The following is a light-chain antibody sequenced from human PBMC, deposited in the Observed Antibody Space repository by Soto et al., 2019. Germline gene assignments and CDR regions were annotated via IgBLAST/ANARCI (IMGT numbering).Light chain of an antibody. CDR1: QSLSSSQ. V-gene: IGKV3-20*01. J-gene: IGKJ5*01. CDR3: QQYGNSPIT. Sequence: EIVLTQSPGTLSLSPGERASLCCRASQSLSSSQLAWYQQKPGQAPRLLIHDASSRATGISDRFTGSGSGTDFTLTITTLEPEDFAVYYCQQYGNSPITFGQGTRLEIK. CDR2: DAS.